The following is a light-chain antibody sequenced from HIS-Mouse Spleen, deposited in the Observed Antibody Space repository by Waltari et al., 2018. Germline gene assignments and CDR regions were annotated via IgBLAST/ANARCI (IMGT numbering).Light chain of an antibody. CDR2: EDS. CDR1: ALPKTY. V-gene: IGLV3-10*01. Sequence: SYELTQPPSVSVSPGQTARITCSGDALPKTYAYWYQQKSGQAPGLVINEDSKRPSGIPERFSGSSSGTMATLTISGAQVEDEADYYCYSTDSSGNHRVFGGGTKLTVL. CDR3: YSTDSSGNHRV. J-gene: IGLJ2*01.